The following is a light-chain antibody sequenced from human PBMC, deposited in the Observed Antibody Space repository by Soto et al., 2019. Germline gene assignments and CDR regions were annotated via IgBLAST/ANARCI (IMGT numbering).Light chain of an antibody. J-gene: IGLJ1*01. V-gene: IGLV2-14*01. Sequence: QSVLAQPASVSGSPGQSITISCTGTSSDVAFYNHVSWYQQHPGKAPKLLIYGVNNRPSGVSHRFSGSKSGNTASLTISGLQAEDEADYYCSSFASTHTYVFGTGTKVTVL. CDR1: SSDVAFYNH. CDR2: GVN. CDR3: SSFASTHTYV.